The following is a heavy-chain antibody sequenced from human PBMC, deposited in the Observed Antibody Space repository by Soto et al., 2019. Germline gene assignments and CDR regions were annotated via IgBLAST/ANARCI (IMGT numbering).Heavy chain of an antibody. V-gene: IGHV5-51*01. D-gene: IGHD2-8*01. J-gene: IGHJ6*02. CDR1: GYRFSSYW. CDR3: ARQGSNGAYYYYGMDV. CDR2: IYPGDSDT. Sequence: RKISCQGSGYRFSSYWIAWVRQMPGKGLEWMGIIYPGDSDTIYSPSFQGQVTFSVDKSTSTAYLQWSSLKASDTAMYYCARQGSNGAYYYYGMDVWGQGTTVTVSS.